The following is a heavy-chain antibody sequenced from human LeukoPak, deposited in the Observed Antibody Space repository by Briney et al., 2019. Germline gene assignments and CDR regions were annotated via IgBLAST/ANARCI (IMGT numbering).Heavy chain of an antibody. CDR1: GFIVNTNY. CDR2: IYADGTT. J-gene: IGHJ4*02. V-gene: IGHV3-53*01. Sequence: HPGGSLRLSCAASGFIVNTNYMTWVRQAPGRGLEWVSFIYADGTTYYADSVKGRFTISRDISKNEVYLQMNSLRPEDTAVYYCARDSYGDANFDSWGQGTLVTVSS. D-gene: IGHD4-17*01. CDR3: ARDSYGDANFDS.